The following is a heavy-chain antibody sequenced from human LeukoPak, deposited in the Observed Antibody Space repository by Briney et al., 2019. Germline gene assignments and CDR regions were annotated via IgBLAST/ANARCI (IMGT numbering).Heavy chain of an antibody. CDR2: IYYSGST. Sequence: SETLSLTCTVSGGSISSGGYYWSWIRQHPGKGLEWIGYIYYSGSTYYNPSLKSRVTISVDTSKNQFSLKLSSVTAADTAVYYCARRAGCSSTSRFPMDVWGQGTTVTVSS. CDR1: GGSISSGGYY. D-gene: IGHD2-2*01. J-gene: IGHJ6*02. V-gene: IGHV4-31*03. CDR3: ARRAGCSSTSRFPMDV.